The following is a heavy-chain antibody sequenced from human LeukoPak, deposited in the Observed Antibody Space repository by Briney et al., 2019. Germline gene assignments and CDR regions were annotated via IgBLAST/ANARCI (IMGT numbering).Heavy chain of an antibody. CDR3: ARVYYDSSGYYRIDY. CDR1: GYTFTGYY. D-gene: IGHD3-22*01. CDR2: INPNSGGT. V-gene: IGHV1-2*06. J-gene: IGHJ4*02. Sequence: ASVKVSCKASGYTFTGYYMHWVRQAPGQGLEWMGRINPNSGGTNYAQKFQGRVTMTRDTSISTAYMELSRLISDDTAVYYCARVYYDSSGYYRIDYWGQGTLVTVSS.